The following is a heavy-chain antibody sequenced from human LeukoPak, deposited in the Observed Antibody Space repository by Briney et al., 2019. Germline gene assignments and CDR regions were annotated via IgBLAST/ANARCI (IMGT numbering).Heavy chain of an antibody. CDR3: AKDKGWELRNTGYSDY. CDR2: IRYDGSNR. D-gene: IGHD1-26*01. V-gene: IGHV3-30*02. Sequence: PGGSLRLSCAASGFTFSGYGTHWVRQAPGKGLEWVAFIRYDGSNRYYADSVKGRFTISRDNSKNTLYLQMNSLRTEDTAVYYCAKDKGWELRNTGYSDYWGLGTLVTVSS. CDR1: GFTFSGYG. J-gene: IGHJ4*02.